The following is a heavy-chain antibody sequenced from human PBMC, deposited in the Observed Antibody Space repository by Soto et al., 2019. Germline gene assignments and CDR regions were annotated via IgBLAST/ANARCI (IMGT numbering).Heavy chain of an antibody. CDR2: IKSKTDGGTT. CDR1: GFTFSNAW. CDR3: TTSRPLVLLWFGPDSDY. Sequence: EVQLVESGGGLVKPGGSLRLSCAASGFTFSNAWMSWVRQAPGKGLEWVGRIKSKTDGGTTDYAAPVKGRFTISRDDSKNTLYLQMNSLKTEDTAVYYCTTSRPLVLLWFGPDSDYWGQGTLVTVSS. J-gene: IGHJ4*02. V-gene: IGHV3-15*01. D-gene: IGHD3-10*01.